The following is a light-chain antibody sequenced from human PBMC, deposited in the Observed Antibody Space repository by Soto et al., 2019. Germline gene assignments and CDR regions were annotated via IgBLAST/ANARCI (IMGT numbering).Light chain of an antibody. CDR3: HQYGSSPAT. J-gene: IGKJ1*01. Sequence: ILMTQSPDTLSVSPGDRATLSCRASQSVYTKLAWFQQKPGQAPRLLIYDASIRATGIPDRFIGGGSGTEFTLTISRLEPEDFAVYYCHQYGSSPATFGQGTKVDIK. V-gene: IGKV3-20*01. CDR1: QSVYTK. CDR2: DAS.